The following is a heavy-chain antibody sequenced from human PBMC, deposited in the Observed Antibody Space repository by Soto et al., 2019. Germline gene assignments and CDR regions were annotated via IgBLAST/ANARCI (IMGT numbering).Heavy chain of an antibody. V-gene: IGHV4-59*08. D-gene: IGHD3-22*01. Sequence: ETLSLTCTVSGGSISSYYWSWIRQPPGKGLEWIGYIYYSGSTNYNPSLKSRVTISVDTSKNQFSLKLSSVTAADTAVYYCARYYYDSSGYYYGYYYYGMDVWGQGTTVTVSS. J-gene: IGHJ6*02. CDR2: IYYSGST. CDR3: ARYYYDSSGYYYGYYYYGMDV. CDR1: GGSISSYY.